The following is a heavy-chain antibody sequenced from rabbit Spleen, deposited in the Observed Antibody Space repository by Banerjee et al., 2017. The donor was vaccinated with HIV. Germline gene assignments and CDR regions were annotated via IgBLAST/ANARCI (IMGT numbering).Heavy chain of an antibody. CDR3: ARFLTTSDTRYLTL. CDR1: GFSFSSNYW. D-gene: IGHD1-1*01. V-gene: IGHV1S45*01. Sequence: QEQLEESGGDLVKPEGSLTLTCTASGFSFSSNYWICWVRQAPGKGLEWIACIYAGSSGSTYYASWAKGRFTISKASSTTVTLQMTSLTAADTATYFCARFLTTSDTRYLTLWGPGTLVTVS. J-gene: IGHJ4*01. CDR2: IYAGSSGST.